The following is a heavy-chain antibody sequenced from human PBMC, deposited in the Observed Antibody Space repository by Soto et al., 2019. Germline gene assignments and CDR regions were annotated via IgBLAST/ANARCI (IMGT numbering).Heavy chain of an antibody. D-gene: IGHD3-10*01. CDR1: GFTFSSYG. V-gene: IGHV3-33*01. J-gene: IGHJ4*02. CDR3: ARDPLWFGELLYYFDY. CDR2: IWYDGSNK. Sequence: GGSLRLSCAASGFTFSSYGMHWVRQAPGKGLEWVAVIWYDGSNKYYADSVKGRFTISRDNSKNTLYLQMNSLRAEDTAVYYCARDPLWFGELLYYFDYWGQGTLVTVSS.